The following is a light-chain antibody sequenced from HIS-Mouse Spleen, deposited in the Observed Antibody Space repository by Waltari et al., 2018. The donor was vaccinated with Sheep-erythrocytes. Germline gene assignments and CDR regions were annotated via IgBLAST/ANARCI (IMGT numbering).Light chain of an antibody. CDR2: DVS. CDR1: SSDVGGYNY. Sequence: QSALTQPRSVSGSPGQSVTISCTGTSSDVGGYNYVSWYQQHPGKAPKLMIYDVSKRPSGFPARFSGSKSGNTASLTMSGPQAEEEADYYCCSYAGSSPWVFGGGTKLTAL. V-gene: IGLV2-11*01. J-gene: IGLJ2*01. CDR3: CSYAGSSPWV.